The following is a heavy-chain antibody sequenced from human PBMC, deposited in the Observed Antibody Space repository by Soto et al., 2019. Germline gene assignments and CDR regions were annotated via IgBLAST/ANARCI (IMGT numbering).Heavy chain of an antibody. CDR1: GGTFSSYA. CDR3: ARPFIVGATPELYYGMDV. V-gene: IGHV1-69*01. D-gene: IGHD1-26*01. J-gene: IGHJ6*02. CDR2: IIPIFGTA. Sequence: QVQLVQSGAEVKKPGSSVKVSCKASGGTFSSYAISWVRQAPGQGLEWMGGIIPIFGTANYAQKFQGRVTITADESTSTAYMELSSLRSEDTAVYYCARPFIVGATPELYYGMDVWGQGTTVTVPS.